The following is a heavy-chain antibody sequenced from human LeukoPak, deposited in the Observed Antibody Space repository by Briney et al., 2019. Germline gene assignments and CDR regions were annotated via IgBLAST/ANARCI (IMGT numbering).Heavy chain of an antibody. Sequence: GGSLRLSCAASGFTFSDYSMNWVRQAPGKGLEWVSYIRSSPNTIYYADSVKGRFTIPRDDAKNSLYLQMNSLSDEDTAVYYCTKDRTWTASRWYPGVYSFEMWGQGTMVTVS. CDR1: GFTFSDYS. J-gene: IGHJ3*02. D-gene: IGHD6-13*01. CDR2: IRSSPNTI. V-gene: IGHV3-48*02. CDR3: TKDRTWTASRWYPGVYSFEM.